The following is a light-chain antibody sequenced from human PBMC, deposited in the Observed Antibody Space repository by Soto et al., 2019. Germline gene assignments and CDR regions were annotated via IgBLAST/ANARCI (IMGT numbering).Light chain of an antibody. J-gene: IGLJ3*02. CDR2: EGT. Sequence: QSVLTQPASVSGSPGQSITISCTGTSSDVGSYTLVSWYQQNPGKAPKLIIYEGTKRPSGVSNRFSGSKSGNTASLTISGLQPEDESDYYCCSYAGGNTLTFGMGTKLTVL. V-gene: IGLV2-23*01. CDR1: SSDVGSYTL. CDR3: CSYAGGNTLT.